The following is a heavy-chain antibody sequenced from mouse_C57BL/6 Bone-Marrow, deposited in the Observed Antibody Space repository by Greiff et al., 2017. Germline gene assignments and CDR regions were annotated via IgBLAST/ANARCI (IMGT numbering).Heavy chain of an antibody. Sequence: QVQLQQSGPELVKPGASVKISCKASGYAFSSSWMNWVKQRPGKGLEWIGRIYPGDGDTNYNGKFKGKATLTADKSSSTAYMQLSSLTSEDSAVYFCARWTITTVVATDWYFDVWGTGTTVTVSS. V-gene: IGHV1-82*01. CDR3: ARWTITTVVATDWYFDV. CDR1: GYAFSSSW. J-gene: IGHJ1*03. CDR2: IYPGDGDT. D-gene: IGHD1-1*01.